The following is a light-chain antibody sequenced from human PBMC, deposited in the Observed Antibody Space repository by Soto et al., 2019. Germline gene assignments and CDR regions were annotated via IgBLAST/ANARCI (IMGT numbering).Light chain of an antibody. CDR3: QQRSNWPPD. Sequence: DIVLTQSPATLSLSPGERAALSCRASQSVGSYLAWYQQKPGQAPRLVIYDASARATGIPARFSGSGSETDFTLTISSLEPEDFVVYYCQQRSNWPPDFGGGTKVEIK. J-gene: IGKJ4*01. V-gene: IGKV3-11*01. CDR2: DAS. CDR1: QSVGSY.